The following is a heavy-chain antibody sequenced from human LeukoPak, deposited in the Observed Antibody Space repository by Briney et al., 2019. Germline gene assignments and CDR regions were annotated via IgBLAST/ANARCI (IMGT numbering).Heavy chain of an antibody. V-gene: IGHV4-30-4*01. D-gene: IGHD2-15*01. CDR1: GGSISSGDYY. CDR2: IYCSGTT. Sequence: SETLSLTCTVSGGSISSGDYYWSWIRQPPGKGLEWIGYIYCSGTTYNNPSLKSRVTISVDTSNNQFSLKLNSVTAADTAVYYCARGPGYCGGGTCYLHFDYWGQGTLVTVSS. CDR3: ARGPGYCGGGTCYLHFDY. J-gene: IGHJ4*02.